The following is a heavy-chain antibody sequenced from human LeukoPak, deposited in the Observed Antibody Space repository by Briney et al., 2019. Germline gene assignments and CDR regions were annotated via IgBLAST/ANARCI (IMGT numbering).Heavy chain of an antibody. CDR3: ARGMGYSHGRLDY. Sequence: PSETLSLTCAVYGGSFSGYYWSWIRQPPGKGLEWIGEINHSGSTNYNPSLKSRVTISVDTSKNQFSLKLSSVTAADTAVYYCARGMGYSHGRLDYWGQGTLVTVSS. J-gene: IGHJ4*02. V-gene: IGHV4-34*01. CDR2: INHSGST. D-gene: IGHD5-18*01. CDR1: GGSFSGYY.